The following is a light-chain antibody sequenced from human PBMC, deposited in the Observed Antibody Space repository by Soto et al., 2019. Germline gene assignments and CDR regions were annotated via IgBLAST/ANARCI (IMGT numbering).Light chain of an antibody. J-gene: IGKJ2*01. V-gene: IGKV3-15*01. CDR3: QQYNNWPPYT. Sequence: IVMTQSPATLSVSPGDRVTLSCRASQSVSSDLAWYQQRPGQAPRLLIYGASTRATGIPARFSGAGPGTEFTLTISSLQSEDFAFYYCQQYNNWPPYTFGQGTKVDIK. CDR1: QSVSSD. CDR2: GAS.